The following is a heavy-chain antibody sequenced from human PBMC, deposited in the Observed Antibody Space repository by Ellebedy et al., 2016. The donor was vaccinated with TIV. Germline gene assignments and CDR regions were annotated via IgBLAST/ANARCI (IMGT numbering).Heavy chain of an antibody. CDR3: AKPAMIVVVTYFDY. V-gene: IGHV3-23*01. CDR1: GFTFSRYS. D-gene: IGHD3-22*01. J-gene: IGHJ4*02. CDR2: IRGSGGST. Sequence: GESLKISCAASGFTFSRYSMSWVRQAPGKGLEWVSAIRGSGGSTYYADSVQGRFTISIDNSKNPLYLQMNSLRAEDTAVYYCAKPAMIVVVTYFDYWGQGTLVTVSS.